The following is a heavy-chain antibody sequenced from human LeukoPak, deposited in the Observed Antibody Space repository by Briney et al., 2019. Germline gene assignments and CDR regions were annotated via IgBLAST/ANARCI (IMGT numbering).Heavy chain of an antibody. V-gene: IGHV1-69*04. D-gene: IGHD2-15*01. CDR3: ECSYYFAFDI. J-gene: IGHJ3*02. CDR2: IIPILGIA. CDR1: GGTFSSYA. Sequence: GASVKVSCKASGGTFSSYAISWVRQAPGQGLEWMGRIIPILGIANYAQKFQGRVTITADKSTSTAYMELSSLRSEDTAVYYCECSYYFAFDIWAKGQWSPSLQ.